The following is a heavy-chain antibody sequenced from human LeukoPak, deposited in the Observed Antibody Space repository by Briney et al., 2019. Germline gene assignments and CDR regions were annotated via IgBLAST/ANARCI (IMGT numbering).Heavy chain of an antibody. J-gene: IGHJ3*02. CDR1: GGSISSGDYY. Sequence: PSETLSLTCTVSGGSISSGDYYWGWIRQPPGKGLEWIGYIYYSGSTYYNPSLKSRVTISVDTSKNQFSLKLSSVTAADTAVYYCASFTKHSSGWYVAFDIWGQGTMVTVSS. CDR2: IYYSGST. CDR3: ASFTKHSSGWYVAFDI. D-gene: IGHD6-19*01. V-gene: IGHV4-30-4*01.